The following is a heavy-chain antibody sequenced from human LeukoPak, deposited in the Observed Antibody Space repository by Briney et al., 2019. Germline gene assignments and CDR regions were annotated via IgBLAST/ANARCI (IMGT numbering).Heavy chain of an antibody. CDR3: AREGESGYDYYFDY. D-gene: IGHD5-12*01. CDR2: ISYDGSNK. V-gene: IGHV3-30-3*01. Sequence: GRSLRLSCAASGFTFSSYAMHWVRQAPGKGLEWVAVISYDGSNKYYADSVKGRFTISRDNSKNTLYLQMNSLRAEDTAVYYCAREGESGYDYYFDYWGQGTLVTVSS. J-gene: IGHJ4*02. CDR1: GFTFSSYA.